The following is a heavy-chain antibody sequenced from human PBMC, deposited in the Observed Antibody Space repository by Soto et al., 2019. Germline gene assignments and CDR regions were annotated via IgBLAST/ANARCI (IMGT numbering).Heavy chain of an antibody. CDR3: ARIRRDGGNSDYYYGMDV. V-gene: IGHV2-26*01. CDR2: IFSNDEK. J-gene: IGHJ6*02. CDR1: GFSLSNARMG. D-gene: IGHD2-21*02. Sequence: QVTLKESGPVLVKPTETLTLTCTVSGFSLSNARMGVSWIRQPPGKALEWLAHIFSNDEKSYSTSLKSRLTIAKDTSKSQVVLTMTNMDPVDTATYYCARIRRDGGNSDYYYGMDVWGQGTTVTVSS.